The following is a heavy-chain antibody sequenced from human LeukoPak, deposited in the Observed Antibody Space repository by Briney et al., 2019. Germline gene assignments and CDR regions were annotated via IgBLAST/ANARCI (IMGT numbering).Heavy chain of an antibody. CDR2: IRYDGSNK. V-gene: IGHV3-30*02. Sequence: LTGGSLRLSCAASGFTFSSYGMHWVRQAPGKGLEWVAFIRYDGSNKYYADSVKGRFTISRDNSKNTLYLQMNSLRAEDTAVYYCAKDRWKWLVLGGGFDYWGQGTLVTVSS. CDR1: GFTFSSYG. D-gene: IGHD6-19*01. CDR3: AKDRWKWLVLGGGFDY. J-gene: IGHJ4*02.